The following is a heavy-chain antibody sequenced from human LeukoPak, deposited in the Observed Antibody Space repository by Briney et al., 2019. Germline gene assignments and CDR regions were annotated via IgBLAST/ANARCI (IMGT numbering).Heavy chain of an antibody. CDR1: GGSISSYY. Sequence: PSETLSLTCTVSGGSISSYYWSWIRQPAGKGLEWIGRIYTSGSTNYNPSLKSRVTISVDTSKNQFSLKLSSVTAADTAVYYCARARQVTTWNYYYYYGMDVWGQGTTVTVSS. J-gene: IGHJ6*02. V-gene: IGHV4-4*07. CDR2: IYTSGST. D-gene: IGHD4-17*01. CDR3: ARARQVTTWNYYYYYGMDV.